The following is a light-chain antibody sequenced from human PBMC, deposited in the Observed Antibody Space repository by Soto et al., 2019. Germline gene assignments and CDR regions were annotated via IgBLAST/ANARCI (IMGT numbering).Light chain of an antibody. CDR1: QSISTF. J-gene: IGKJ4*01. CDR2: GAS. Sequence: DIALTQSPSSLSASVGDRVTITCRASQSISTFLNWYQHKRGKAPKLLIHGASSLQSGVPFRFTGSGSGTDFSLTISGLQPEASATYYCQQSYSTLLSFGGGTKVEI. CDR3: QQSYSTLLS. V-gene: IGKV1-39*01.